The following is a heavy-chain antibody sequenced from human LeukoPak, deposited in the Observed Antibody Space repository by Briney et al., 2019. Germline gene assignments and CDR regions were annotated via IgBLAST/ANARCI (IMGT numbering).Heavy chain of an antibody. Sequence: SETLSLTCTVSGGSISSYYWSWIRQPPGKGLEWIGYIYYSGSTNYNPSLKSRVTISVDTSKNQFSLKLSSVTAADTAVYYCAREGSGMAQIGAFDIWGLGTMVTVSS. CDR2: IYYSGST. J-gene: IGHJ3*02. CDR1: GGSISSYY. D-gene: IGHD3-10*01. CDR3: AREGSGMAQIGAFDI. V-gene: IGHV4-59*01.